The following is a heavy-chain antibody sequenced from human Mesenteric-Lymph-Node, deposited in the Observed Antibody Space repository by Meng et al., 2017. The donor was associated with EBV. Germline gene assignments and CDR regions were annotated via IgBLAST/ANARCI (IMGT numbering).Heavy chain of an antibody. CDR2: INHSGST. D-gene: IGHD3-10*01. CDR1: GGSFSDYF. Sequence: QVDAQPWGAGLLKPSEPLSLTCAVHGGSFSDYFWTWIRQAPGRGLEWVGEINHSGSTKHNPSLKSRVTISVDTSKNQISLNLNSVTAADTAVYYCARPRIRYGSGSYYYWGQGTLVTVSS. CDR3: ARPRIRYGSGSYYY. V-gene: IGHV4-34*01. J-gene: IGHJ4*02.